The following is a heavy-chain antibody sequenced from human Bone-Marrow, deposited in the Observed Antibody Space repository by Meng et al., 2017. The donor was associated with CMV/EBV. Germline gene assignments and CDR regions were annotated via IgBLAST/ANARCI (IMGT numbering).Heavy chain of an antibody. D-gene: IGHD1/OR15-1a*01. J-gene: IGHJ3*02. CDR2: KRGGRKKK. CDR1: GVTVRENR. CDR3: ARGKEMEHVVDAFDI. Sequence: GVTVRENRKKGAGKGEGKGEEWVRRKRGGRKKKKKKEKMKGRITDSRENDKKTLYLKMKSLRAEEKAVYYCARGKEMEHVVDAFDIWGQGTMVTVSS. V-gene: IGHV3-21*01.